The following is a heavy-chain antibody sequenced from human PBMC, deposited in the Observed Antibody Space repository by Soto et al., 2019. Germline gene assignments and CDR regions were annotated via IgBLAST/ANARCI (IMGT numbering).Heavy chain of an antibody. J-gene: IGHJ6*02. V-gene: IGHV5-51*01. Sequence: HGESLKISCKASGYRFSSYWIGWVRQMPGKGLEWMGIIYPGDSDTRYSPSFQGQVTISADKSISTAYLQWSSLKASDTAMYYCARGGDFWSGTSYYYYYGMDVWGQGTTVTVSS. CDR1: GYRFSSYW. CDR3: ARGGDFWSGTSYYYYYGMDV. D-gene: IGHD3-3*01. CDR2: IYPGDSDT.